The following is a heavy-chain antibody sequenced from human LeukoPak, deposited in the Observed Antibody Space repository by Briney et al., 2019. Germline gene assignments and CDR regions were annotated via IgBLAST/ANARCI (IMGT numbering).Heavy chain of an antibody. V-gene: IGHV4-39*01. CDR3: ARHYYDTSGYLYFDY. CDR2: IYYSGST. D-gene: IGHD3-22*01. Sequence: SETLSLTCTVSGGSISSSSYYWGWIRQPPGKGLEWIGSIYYSGSTYYNPSLKSRVSISVDTSKNQFSLILTSVTAADTAVYYCARHYYDTSGYLYFDYWGQGTLVTVSS. CDR1: GGSISSSSYY. J-gene: IGHJ4*02.